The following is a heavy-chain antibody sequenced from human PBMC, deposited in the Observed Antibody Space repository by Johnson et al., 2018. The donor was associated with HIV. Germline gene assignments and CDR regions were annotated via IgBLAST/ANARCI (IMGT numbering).Heavy chain of an antibody. CDR2: LYSGGIT. CDR1: GFTVSSNY. V-gene: IGHV3-66*01. Sequence: VQLVESGGGLVQPGGSLRLSCAASGFTVSSNYMSWVRQAPGKGLEWVSLLYSGGITYYADSVKGRFTISRDNSKNTLYLQMNSLRAEDTAVYYCARDNLRAFDIWGQGTMVTVSS. CDR3: ARDNLRAFDI. J-gene: IGHJ3*02. D-gene: IGHD5/OR15-5a*01.